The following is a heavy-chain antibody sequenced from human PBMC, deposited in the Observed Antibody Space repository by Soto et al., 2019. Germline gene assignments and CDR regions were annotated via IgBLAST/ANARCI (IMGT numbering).Heavy chain of an antibody. CDR3: ARDRRDLLRGPDFDF. J-gene: IGHJ4*02. CDR2: ISAYNGHT. D-gene: IGHD2-8*01. V-gene: IGHV1-18*01. CDR1: GYIFTNSG. Sequence: QVQLVQSGAEVKKPGASVKVSCKSSGYIFTNSGFSWVRQAPGQGLEWMGWISAYNGHTRFAQKFQGRVTMTTDTSTSTAYMELMSLKSDDTAVYYCARDRRDLLRGPDFDFWGQGTLITVSS.